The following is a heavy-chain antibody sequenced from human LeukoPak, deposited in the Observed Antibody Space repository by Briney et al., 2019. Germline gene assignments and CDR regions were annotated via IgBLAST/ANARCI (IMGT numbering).Heavy chain of an antibody. J-gene: IGHJ4*02. CDR3: ARTGGSYPYYFEY. CDR1: GLTFTDYY. CDR2: ISGSGISI. V-gene: IGHV3-11*04. D-gene: IGHD1-26*01. Sequence: PGGSLRLSCVASGLTFTDYYMSWIRQAPGKGLEWISFISGSGISIYYAESVKGRFTISRDNAKNSLYLQMNSLRAEDTAVYYCARTGGSYPYYFEYWGQGTLVTVSS.